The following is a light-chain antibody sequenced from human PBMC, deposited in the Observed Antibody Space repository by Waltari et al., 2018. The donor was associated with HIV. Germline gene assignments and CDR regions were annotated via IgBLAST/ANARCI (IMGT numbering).Light chain of an antibody. CDR2: LSS. CDR3: MQSLQSPWT. V-gene: IGKV2-28*01. J-gene: IGKJ1*01. CDR1: QSLRHSNGNNY. Sequence: IVMTQSPVSLPVLVGEPASISCRSSQSLRHSNGNNYLEWYVQKPGRSPQRLMYLSSNRASGVPDRLSGSGSGTHFTLRISRVAAEDVGVYYCMQSLQSPWTFGQGTKV.